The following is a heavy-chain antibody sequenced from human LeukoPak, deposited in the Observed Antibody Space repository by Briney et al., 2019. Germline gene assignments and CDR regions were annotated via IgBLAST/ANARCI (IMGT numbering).Heavy chain of an antibody. CDR2: IYYSGST. D-gene: IGHD2-2*01. Sequence: SETLSLTCTVSGGSISSGGYYWSWIRQHPGKGLEWIGYIYYSGSTYYNPSLKSRVTISVDASENQFSLKLSSVTAADTAVYYCARSSTTYMDVWGKGTTVTVSS. J-gene: IGHJ6*03. CDR3: ARSSTTYMDV. V-gene: IGHV4-31*03. CDR1: GGSISSGGYY.